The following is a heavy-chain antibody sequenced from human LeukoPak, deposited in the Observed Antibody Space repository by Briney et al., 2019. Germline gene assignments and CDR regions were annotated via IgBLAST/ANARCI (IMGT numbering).Heavy chain of an antibody. V-gene: IGHV3-53*05. CDR1: GFTVSSNY. Sequence: GGSLRLSCAASGFTVSSNYMSWVRQAPGKGLEWVSVIYSGGSTYYADSVKGRFTISRDNTKNTVYLQMNSLRPEDTAVYYCARAPDSSGYYYYFDYWGQGALVTVSS. CDR2: IYSGGST. D-gene: IGHD3-22*01. CDR3: ARAPDSSGYYYYFDY. J-gene: IGHJ4*02.